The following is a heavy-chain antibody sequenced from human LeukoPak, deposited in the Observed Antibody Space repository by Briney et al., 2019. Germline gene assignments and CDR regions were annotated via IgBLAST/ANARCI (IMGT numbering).Heavy chain of an antibody. Sequence: GGSLRLSCAASGFTFSSYWMSWVRQAPGKGLEWVANIKQDGSEKYYVDSVKGRFTISRDNAKNSLYLQMNSLRAEDTAVYYCARGLAAMDYDILTGDDAFGIWGQGTMVTVSS. CDR2: IKQDGSEK. V-gene: IGHV3-7*01. CDR3: ARGLAAMDYDILTGDDAFGI. D-gene: IGHD3-9*01. J-gene: IGHJ3*02. CDR1: GFTFSSYW.